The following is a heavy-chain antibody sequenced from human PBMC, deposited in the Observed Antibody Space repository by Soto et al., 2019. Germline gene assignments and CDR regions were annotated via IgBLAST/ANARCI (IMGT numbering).Heavy chain of an antibody. CDR1: GFTFSSYT. J-gene: IGHJ6*02. CDR2: ISGSGGGT. V-gene: IGHV3-23*01. Sequence: PGGSLRLSCAASGFTFSSYTMSWVRQAPGKGLEWVSAISGSGGGTYYADSVKGRFTISRDNSKNTLYLQMNSLRAEDTAVYYCAKVNYYGPGSEGGMDVWGQGTTVTVSS. D-gene: IGHD3-10*01. CDR3: AKVNYYGPGSEGGMDV.